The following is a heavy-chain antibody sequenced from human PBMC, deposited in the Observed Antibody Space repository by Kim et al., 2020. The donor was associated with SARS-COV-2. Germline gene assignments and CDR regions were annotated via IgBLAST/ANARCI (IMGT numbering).Heavy chain of an antibody. Sequence: SETLSLICAVSGVSISSSNWWGWVRQPPGEGLEWIGEISHSGDTNYTPSLKRRVTISVDKSKNQFSLKLRSVTAADTAVYYCARAVSSAWTLRDWFDPWGQGTLVTVSS. J-gene: IGHJ5*02. CDR1: GVSISSSNW. V-gene: IGHV4-4*02. D-gene: IGHD6-25*01. CDR3: ARAVSSAWTLRDWFDP. CDR2: ISHSGDT.